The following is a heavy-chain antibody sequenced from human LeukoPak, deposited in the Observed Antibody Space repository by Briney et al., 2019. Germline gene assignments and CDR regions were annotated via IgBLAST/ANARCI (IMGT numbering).Heavy chain of an antibody. Sequence: GGSLRLSCAASGFTFNIYTLHWVRQAPGKGLEWVAVISSDGSHRYYADSVKGRFTISRDNSKNTLFLHMNSLRAEDTAVFYCARGDTILTRIPCFDYWGQGTLVTVSS. J-gene: IGHJ4*02. D-gene: IGHD3-3*01. CDR3: ARGDTILTRIPCFDY. CDR1: GFTFNIYT. V-gene: IGHV3-30*04. CDR2: ISSDGSHR.